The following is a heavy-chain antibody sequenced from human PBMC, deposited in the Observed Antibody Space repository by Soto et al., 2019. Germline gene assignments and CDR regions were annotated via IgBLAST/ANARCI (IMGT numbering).Heavy chain of an antibody. CDR3: AKATAAAGTSSWFDP. V-gene: IGHV3-23*01. D-gene: IGHD6-13*01. J-gene: IGHJ5*02. CDR1: GFTFSSYA. CDR2: ISGSGGST. Sequence: PWGSLRLSCAASGFTFSSYAMSWVRQAPGKGLEWVSAISGSGGSTYYADSVKGRFTISRDNSKNTLYLQMNSLRAEDTAVYYCAKATAAAGTSSWFDPWGQGTPVTVSS.